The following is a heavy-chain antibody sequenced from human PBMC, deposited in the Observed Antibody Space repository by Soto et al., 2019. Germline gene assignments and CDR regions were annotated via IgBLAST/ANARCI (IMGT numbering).Heavy chain of an antibody. CDR2: VNPNSGVT. V-gene: IGHV1-2*02. Sequence: QVQLVQSGAEVKKPGASVKVSCKASGYSFTAYYVHWVRQAPGQGLEWMGWVNPNSGVTSYAQKFQDRVTMTRDRSITTAYMELDRLKSDDTAVYYCARTGDFARELVAWGQGSLVTVSS. CDR1: GYSFTAYY. D-gene: IGHD7-27*01. CDR3: ARTGDFARELVA. J-gene: IGHJ5*02.